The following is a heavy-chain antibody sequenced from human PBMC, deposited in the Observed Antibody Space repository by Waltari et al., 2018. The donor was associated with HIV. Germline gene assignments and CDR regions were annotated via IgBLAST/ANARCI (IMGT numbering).Heavy chain of an antibody. CDR1: GFTFKNYG. J-gene: IGHJ4*02. CDR3: ARAPTTSLSLIQGF. D-gene: IGHD5-18*01. V-gene: IGHV3-30*03. Sequence: VESGGDVVQPGRSLRLSCSASGFTFKNYGMHWVRQTPGKVLAWVSFVSFDSSDFYYADSVKGRFTVSRDNSKNTLFLQMDNLKSEDTALYYCARAPTTSLSLIQGFWGQGTLVTVSS. CDR2: VSFDSSDF.